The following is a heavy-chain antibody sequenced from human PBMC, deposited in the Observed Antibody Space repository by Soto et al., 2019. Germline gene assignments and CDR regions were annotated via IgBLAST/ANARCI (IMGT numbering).Heavy chain of an antibody. V-gene: IGHV4-31*03. J-gene: IGHJ4*02. CDR3: GRLEGLATISYYFDY. CDR1: GGSISSGAYY. CDR2: IYYSGKT. D-gene: IGHD3-9*01. Sequence: SETLSLTCSVSGGSISSGAYYWSWIRQYPGKGLEWIGYIYYSGKTFYNPSLKSRISISLDTSKNQFSLTLSSVTAADTAVYYCGRLEGLATISYYFDYWGQGALVTVSS.